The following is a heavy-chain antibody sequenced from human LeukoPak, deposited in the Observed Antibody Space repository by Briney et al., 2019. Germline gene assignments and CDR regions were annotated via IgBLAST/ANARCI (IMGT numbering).Heavy chain of an antibody. CDR3: VRHELGSVSTLDY. CDR2: IKEDGSEK. V-gene: IGHV3-7*01. J-gene: IGHJ4*02. Sequence: PGGSLRLSCAASGFTFSSYWMTWVRQAPGKGLEWVANIKEDGSEKYYVGSVKGRFTIPRDNAKNSLYLQMNSLRAEDTAVYYCVRHELGSVSTLDYWGQGTLVTVSS. CDR1: GFTFSSYW. D-gene: IGHD4-11*01.